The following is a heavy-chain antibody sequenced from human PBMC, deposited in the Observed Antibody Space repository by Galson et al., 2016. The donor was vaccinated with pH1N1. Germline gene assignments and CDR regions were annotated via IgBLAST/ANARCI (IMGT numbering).Heavy chain of an antibody. CDR3: ARRYFLDY. V-gene: IGHV1-46*01. CDR1: GYSVTRYY. CDR2: IDPSDGTT. Sequence: SVKVSCKAAGYSVTRYYMHCVRQAPGQGLEWMGIIDPSDGTTTYSEKFQGRISLTRDTSTNSVYMELTTLRPDDSATYFCARRYFLDYWGQGTLVTVSS. J-gene: IGHJ4*02.